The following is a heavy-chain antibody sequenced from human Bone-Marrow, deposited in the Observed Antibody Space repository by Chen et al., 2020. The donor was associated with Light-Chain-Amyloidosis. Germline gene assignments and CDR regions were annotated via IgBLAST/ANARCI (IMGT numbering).Heavy chain of an antibody. V-gene: IGHV3-20*04. CDR3: VRAAEGGTYLEGIDH. CDR1: GFTFDKFG. J-gene: IGHJ4*02. D-gene: IGHD1-26*01. Sequence: EVQLVESGGGVARPGGCRRLSCAASGFTFDKFGMNWVRQGPGKGLEWVSGISWNGGRTGYSESVKGRFTISRDNAKNSLYLQMNSLRPEDTAFYYCVRAAEGGTYLEGIDHWGQGTLVTVSP. CDR2: ISWNGGRT.